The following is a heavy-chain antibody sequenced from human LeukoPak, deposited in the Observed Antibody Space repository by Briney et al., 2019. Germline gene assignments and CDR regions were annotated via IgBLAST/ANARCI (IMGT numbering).Heavy chain of an antibody. D-gene: IGHD3-10*01. J-gene: IGHJ3*02. CDR2: ISGSGGST. CDR1: RLTLSSKA. CDR3: AKESGGDPDAFDI. V-gene: IGHV3-23*01. Sequence: GGCLRLSFAAPRLTLSSKARSSVRQATGKGLEWVSAISGSGGSTYYADSVKGRFTISRDNSKNTLYLQMNSLRAEDTAVYYCAKESGGDPDAFDIWGQGTMVTVSS.